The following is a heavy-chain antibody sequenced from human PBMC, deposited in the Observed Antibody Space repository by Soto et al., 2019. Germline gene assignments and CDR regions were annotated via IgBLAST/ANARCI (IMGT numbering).Heavy chain of an antibody. V-gene: IGHV4-30-4*01. J-gene: IGHJ3*02. D-gene: IGHD3-22*01. CDR3: ARGGYYYDSSGYYYDAFDI. CDR2: IYYSGST. CDR1: GGSISSGDYY. Sequence: SETLSLTCTVSGGSISSGDYYWSWIRQPPGKGLEWIGYIYYSGSTYYNPSLKSRVTISVDTSKNQFSLKLSSVTAADTAVYYCARGGYYYDSSGYYYDAFDIWGQGTMVTVSS.